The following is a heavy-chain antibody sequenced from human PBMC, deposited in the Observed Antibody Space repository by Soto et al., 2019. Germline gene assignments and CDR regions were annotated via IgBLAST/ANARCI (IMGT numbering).Heavy chain of an antibody. CDR3: ARVSDTAQLSSDYGMDV. Sequence: SETLSLTCTVSGGSISSYYWSWIRQPPGKGLEWIGYIYYSGSTNYNPSLKSRVTISVDTSKNQFSLKLSSVTAADTAVYYCARVSDTAQLSSDYGMDVWGQGTTVTVSS. J-gene: IGHJ6*02. CDR2: IYYSGST. D-gene: IGHD5-18*01. CDR1: GGSISSYY. V-gene: IGHV4-59*01.